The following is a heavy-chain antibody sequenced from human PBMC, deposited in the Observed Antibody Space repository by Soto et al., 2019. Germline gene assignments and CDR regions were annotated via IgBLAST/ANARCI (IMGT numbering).Heavy chain of an antibody. V-gene: IGHV5-10-1*01. J-gene: IGHJ4*02. CDR2: IDPSDSQT. CDR1: GYSFAGYW. Sequence: PGESLKISCTGSGYSFAGYWITWVRQKPGKGHELMGRIDPSDSQTYYSPSFRGHVTISATKSITTVFLQRSSLRASETAMYYCSRQIYDSDTGPNFQYYFDSWGQGTPVTVPS. D-gene: IGHD3-22*01. CDR3: SRQIYDSDTGPNFQYYFDS.